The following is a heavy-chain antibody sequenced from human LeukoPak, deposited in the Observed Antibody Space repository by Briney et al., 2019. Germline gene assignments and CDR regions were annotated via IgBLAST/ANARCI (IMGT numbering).Heavy chain of an antibody. CDR2: ISSSGSTI. V-gene: IGHV3-11*01. D-gene: IGHD2-2*01. CDR3: ARRGYCSSTSCYSFDY. J-gene: IGHJ4*02. CDR1: GFTFSDYY. Sequence: GALRLSCAASGFTFSDYYMSWIRQAPGKGLEWVSYISSSGSTIYYADSVKGRFTISRDNAKNSLYLQMNSLRAEDTAVYYCARRGYCSSTSCYSFDYWGQGTLVTVSS.